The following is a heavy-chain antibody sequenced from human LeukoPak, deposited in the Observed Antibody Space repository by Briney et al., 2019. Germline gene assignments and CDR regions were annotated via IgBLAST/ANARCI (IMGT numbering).Heavy chain of an antibody. D-gene: IGHD2-2*01. V-gene: IGHV3-21*01. CDR1: GFTFSSYS. CDR3: ARGAAISLSFDY. CDR2: VSSSSSYI. J-gene: IGHJ4*02. Sequence: GGSLRLSCAASGFTFSSYSMNWVRQAPGKGLEWVSSVSSSSSYIYYADSVKGRFTISRDNAKNSLNLQMNSLRAEDTAVYYCARGAAISLSFDYWGQRTLGTVSS.